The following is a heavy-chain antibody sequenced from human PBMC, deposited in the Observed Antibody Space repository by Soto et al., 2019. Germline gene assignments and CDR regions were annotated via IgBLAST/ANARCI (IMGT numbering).Heavy chain of an antibody. CDR1: GFAFSSYG. CDR2: IRVSADST. D-gene: IGHD2-2*01. Sequence: EVQLLESGGGLVQPGGSLRLSCAASGFAFSSYGMSWVRQAPGKGLECVSAIRVSADSTYYADSVKGRFTISRDNSKNTVVLQMNSLRADDTAVYYCAKPAQVGPSYYYAMDVWGQGTTVTVSS. J-gene: IGHJ6*02. CDR3: AKPAQVGPSYYYAMDV. V-gene: IGHV3-23*01.